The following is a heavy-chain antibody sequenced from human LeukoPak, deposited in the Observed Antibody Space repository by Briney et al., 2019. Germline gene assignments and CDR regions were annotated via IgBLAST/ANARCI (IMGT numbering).Heavy chain of an antibody. V-gene: IGHV3-23*01. CDR3: AKDAGPSGEGATPAD. J-gene: IGHJ4*02. Sequence: GGSLRLSCVASAFIFRNYAMTWVRQAPGKGLEWVSTIRHNGETTYFEDSVKGRFIISRDNTKNTLYLHMNSLRAEDTAIYFCAKDAGPSGEGATPADWGQGTLVTVSS. CDR2: IRHNGETT. D-gene: IGHD1-26*01. CDR1: AFIFRNYA.